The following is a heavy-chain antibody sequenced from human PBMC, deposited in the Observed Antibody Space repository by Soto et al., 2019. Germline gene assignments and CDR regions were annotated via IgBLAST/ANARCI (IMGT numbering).Heavy chain of an antibody. CDR2: IYYSGST. D-gene: IGHD6-13*01. V-gene: IGHV4-59*01. CDR3: ARVSSSWPYHMDV. J-gene: IGHJ6*02. Sequence: QVQLQETGPGLVKPSEILSLTCAVSGGSISRYYWSWIRQPPGKGLEWIGYIYYSGSTNYNPSLKSRVTISVDTSKNQFSLKLSSVTAADTAVYFCARVSSSWPYHMDVWGQGTTVTVSS. CDR1: GGSISRYY.